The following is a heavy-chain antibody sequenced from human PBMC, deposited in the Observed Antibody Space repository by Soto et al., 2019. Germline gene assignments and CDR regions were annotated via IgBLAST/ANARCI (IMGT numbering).Heavy chain of an antibody. CDR1: GFTFDDYA. J-gene: IGHJ3*02. Sequence: GGSLRLSCAASGFTFDDYAMHWVRQAPGKGLEWVSGISWNSGSIGYADSVKGRFTISRDNAKNSLYLQMNSLRAEDTALYYCAKDMDIVVVVAATSFDIWGQGTMVTVSS. D-gene: IGHD2-15*01. CDR2: ISWNSGSI. CDR3: AKDMDIVVVVAATSFDI. V-gene: IGHV3-9*01.